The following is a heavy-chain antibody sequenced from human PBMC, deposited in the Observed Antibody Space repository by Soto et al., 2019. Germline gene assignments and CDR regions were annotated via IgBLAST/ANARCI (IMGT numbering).Heavy chain of an antibody. CDR3: ARAPSYYGSGSHH. CDR2: IKNRANGYST. CDR1: GFTFSDPY. Sequence: EVQLVESGGGLVQPGGSLRLSYVASGFTFSDPYMDWVRQAPGKGLEWVGRIKNRANGYSTEYAASVKGRFTIFRDDSKNSVSLQMNSLKTEDTAVYFCARAPSYYGSGSHHWGQGTLVIVSA. V-gene: IGHV3-72*01. J-gene: IGHJ4*02. D-gene: IGHD3-10*01.